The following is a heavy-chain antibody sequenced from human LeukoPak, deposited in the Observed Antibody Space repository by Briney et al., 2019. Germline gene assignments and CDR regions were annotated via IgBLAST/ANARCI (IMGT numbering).Heavy chain of an antibody. CDR3: AKDVRVGEYYGSGSYFDY. D-gene: IGHD3-10*01. Sequence: PGGSLRLSCAASGFTFSSYAMSWVRQAPGKGLEWVSIISASGGSTYYAESVKGRFTISRDKSKNYLQMNSLRGDDTAIYYCAKDVRVGEYYGSGSYFDYWGQGTLVTVSS. J-gene: IGHJ4*02. V-gene: IGHV3-23*01. CDR1: GFTFSSYA. CDR2: ISASGGST.